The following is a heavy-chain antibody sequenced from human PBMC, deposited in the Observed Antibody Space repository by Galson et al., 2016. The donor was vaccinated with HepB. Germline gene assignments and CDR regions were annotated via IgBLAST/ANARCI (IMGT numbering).Heavy chain of an antibody. D-gene: IGHD4-23*01. J-gene: IGHJ4*02. CDR2: ISWDSETI. CDR1: GFAFDEYA. CDR3: VKDRRVTTGVFES. Sequence: SLRLSCAASGFAFDEYALHWVRQGPGKGPEWVSGISWDSETIDYADSVRGRFRISRDNAEKSLFLQMNSLRQEDTGVYYCVKDRRVTTGVFESWGQGTKVTVSS. V-gene: IGHV3-9*01.